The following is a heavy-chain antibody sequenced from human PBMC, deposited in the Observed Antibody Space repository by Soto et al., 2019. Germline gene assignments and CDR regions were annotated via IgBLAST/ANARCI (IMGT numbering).Heavy chain of an antibody. Sequence: SETLSLTCTVSGGSISSYYWSWIRQPPGKGLEWIGYIYYSGSTNYNPSLKSRVTISVDTSKNQFSLKLSSVTAADTAVYYCARLGSSWYVNYYYYGMDVWGQGTTVTVSS. CDR3: ARLGSSWYVNYYYYGMDV. CDR1: GGSISSYY. D-gene: IGHD6-13*01. CDR2: IYYSGST. V-gene: IGHV4-59*01. J-gene: IGHJ6*02.